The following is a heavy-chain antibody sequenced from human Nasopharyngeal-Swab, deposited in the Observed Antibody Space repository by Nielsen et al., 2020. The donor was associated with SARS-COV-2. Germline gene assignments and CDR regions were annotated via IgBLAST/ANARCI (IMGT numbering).Heavy chain of an antibody. CDR3: ARVGRYYYDSSGYYGDAFDI. CDR1: GYTFTGYY. Sequence: ASVKVSCKASGYTFTGYYMHWVRQAPGQGLEWMGWINPNSGGTNYAQKFQGWVTMTRDTSISTAYMELSRLRSDDTAVYYCARVGRYYYDSSGYYGDAFDIWSQGTMVTVSS. CDR2: INPNSGGT. V-gene: IGHV1-2*04. D-gene: IGHD3-22*01. J-gene: IGHJ3*02.